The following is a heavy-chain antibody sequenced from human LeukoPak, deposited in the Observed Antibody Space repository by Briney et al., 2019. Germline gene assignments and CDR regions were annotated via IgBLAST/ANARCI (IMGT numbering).Heavy chain of an antibody. Sequence: GGSLRLSCAASGFTVSTNYMSWVRQAPGKGLEWVSVIYSGGSTYFADSVKGRFTISRDNSKNTLYLQMNSLRAEDTAVYYCATPTWGPIANYAFDIWGQGTMVTVSS. CDR2: IYSGGST. D-gene: IGHD6-13*01. V-gene: IGHV3-66*01. J-gene: IGHJ3*02. CDR1: GFTVSTNY. CDR3: ATPTWGPIANYAFDI.